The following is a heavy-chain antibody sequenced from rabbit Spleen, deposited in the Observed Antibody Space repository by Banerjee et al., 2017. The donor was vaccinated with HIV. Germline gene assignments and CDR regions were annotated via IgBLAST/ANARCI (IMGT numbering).Heavy chain of an antibody. Sequence: QEQLEESGGDLVKPGASLTLTCTASGVSFSSNHYMCWVRQAPGKGLEWIACIDTSDGDTNYANWPKGRFTISKTSSTTVTLQMTSLTAADTATYFCARNYVNAFDPWGPGTLVTVS. CDR1: GVSFSSNHY. CDR3: ARNYVNAFDP. CDR2: IDTSDGDT. J-gene: IGHJ2*01. D-gene: IGHD1-1*01. V-gene: IGHV1S45*01.